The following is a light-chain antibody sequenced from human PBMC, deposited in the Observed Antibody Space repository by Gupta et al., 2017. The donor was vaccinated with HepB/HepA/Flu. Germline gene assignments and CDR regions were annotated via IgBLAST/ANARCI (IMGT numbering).Light chain of an antibody. CDR3: SSYMSTSALAV. CDR1: SSDV. CDR2: DAS. Sequence: QSALTQPASVSGSPGQSITISCTGTSSDVSWYQQHPGKAPKLMIYDASKRPARVSYRFSGSKSGNTASLTISELQAEDEADYYCSSYMSTSALAVFGGGTKLTVL. J-gene: IGLJ3*02. V-gene: IGLV2-14*01.